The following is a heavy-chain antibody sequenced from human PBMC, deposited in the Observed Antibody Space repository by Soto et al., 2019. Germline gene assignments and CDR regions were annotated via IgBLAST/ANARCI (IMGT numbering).Heavy chain of an antibody. J-gene: IGHJ4*02. Sequence: QVQLQESAPGLVKPSGNLSLTCAVSGGSISSSNWWSWVRQPPRKGLEWIGEIYHSGSTHYIPSLTMRVTIAVDKSKNQFSLKLRSGTADDTAVYYCATFGPVAGPGKTVDYCGQGTLVTVSS. CDR2: IYHSGST. CDR3: ATFGPVAGPGKTVDY. CDR1: GGSISSSNW. D-gene: IGHD6-19*01. V-gene: IGHV4-4*02.